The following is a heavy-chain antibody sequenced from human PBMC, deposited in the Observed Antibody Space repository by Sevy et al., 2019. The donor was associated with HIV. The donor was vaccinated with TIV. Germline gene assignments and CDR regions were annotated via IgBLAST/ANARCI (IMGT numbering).Heavy chain of an antibody. Sequence: SETLSLTCAVSGGSMSSSSYYWGWIRQPPGKGLEWIGSIYYSGSTYYNPSLKSRVTISVDTSKNQLSLKLSSVTAADTAVYYCARGELLWFGELGSLDYWGQGTLVTVSS. CDR1: GGSMSSSSYY. CDR2: IYYSGST. J-gene: IGHJ4*02. D-gene: IGHD3-10*01. CDR3: ARGELLWFGELGSLDY. V-gene: IGHV4-39*01.